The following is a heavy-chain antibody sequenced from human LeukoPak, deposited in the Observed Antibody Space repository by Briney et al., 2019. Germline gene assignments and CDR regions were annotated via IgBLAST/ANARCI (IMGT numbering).Heavy chain of an antibody. CDR3: ARVAAAAIYYYYGMDV. D-gene: IGHD6-13*01. V-gene: IGHV1-18*01. J-gene: IGHJ6*02. CDR2: ISAYNGNT. Sequence: ASVTVSCKASGYTFTSYGISWVRQAPGQGLEWMGWISAYNGNTNYAQKLQGRVTVTTDTSTSTAYMELRSLRSDDTAVYYCARVAAAAIYYYYGMDVWGQGTTVTVSS. CDR1: GYTFTSYG.